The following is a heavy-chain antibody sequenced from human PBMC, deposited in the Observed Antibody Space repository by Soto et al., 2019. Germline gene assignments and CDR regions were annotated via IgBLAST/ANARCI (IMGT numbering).Heavy chain of an antibody. V-gene: IGHV1-69*01. Sequence: QVQLVQSGAEVKKPGSSVKVSCKASGGTFSSYAISWVRQAPGQGLEWMGGIIPIFGTANYAQKIQGRVTITADESTSTAYMELSSLRSEDTAVYYCARDPISGYGDYYYYGMDVWGQGTTVTVSS. D-gene: IGHD5-12*01. CDR1: GGTFSSYA. CDR3: ARDPISGYGDYYYYGMDV. J-gene: IGHJ6*02. CDR2: IIPIFGTA.